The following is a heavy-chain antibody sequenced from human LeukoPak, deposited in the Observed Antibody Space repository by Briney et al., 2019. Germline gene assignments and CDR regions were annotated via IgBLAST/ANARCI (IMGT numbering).Heavy chain of an antibody. J-gene: IGHJ4*02. Sequence: ASVTVSCKASGYTFTGYYMHWVRQAPGQGLEWMGWINPNSGGTNYAQKFQGRVTMTRDTSISTAYMELSRLRSDDTAVYYCARDEAYYGSGSYSPSSYWGQGTLVTVSS. CDR3: ARDEAYYGSGSYSPSSY. D-gene: IGHD3-10*01. CDR1: GYTFTGYY. V-gene: IGHV1-2*02. CDR2: INPNSGGT.